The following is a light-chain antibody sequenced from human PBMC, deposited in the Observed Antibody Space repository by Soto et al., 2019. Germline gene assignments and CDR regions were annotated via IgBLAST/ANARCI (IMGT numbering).Light chain of an antibody. CDR3: QQYNNWPPYT. Sequence: EILMTQPPATLSVSPGERATLSCRASQSVDSNLAWYQQKPGQAPRLLIYGASTRATGISARFSGSGSGTEFTLTISSLQSEDFAVYYCQQYNNWPPYTFGQGTKVDIK. CDR2: GAS. V-gene: IGKV3-15*01. CDR1: QSVDSN. J-gene: IGKJ2*01.